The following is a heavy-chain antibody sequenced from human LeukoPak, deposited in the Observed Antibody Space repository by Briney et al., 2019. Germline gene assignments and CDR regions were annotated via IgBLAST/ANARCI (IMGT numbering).Heavy chain of an antibody. CDR3: AKDAGSNWFDP. J-gene: IGHJ5*02. CDR1: GFTFDDYT. Sequence: GGSLRLSCAASGFTFDDYTMRWVRQAPGKGLEWVSLISWDGGSTYYADSVKGRFTISRDNSKNSLYLQMNSLRTEDTALYYCAKDAGSNWFDPWGQGTLVTVSS. V-gene: IGHV3-43*01. CDR2: ISWDGGST.